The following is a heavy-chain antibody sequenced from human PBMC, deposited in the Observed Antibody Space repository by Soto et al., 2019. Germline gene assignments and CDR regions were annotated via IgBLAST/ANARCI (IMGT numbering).Heavy chain of an antibody. Sequence: PGESLKISCKGSGYSFTSYWISWVRQMPGKXLEWMGRIDPSDSYTNYSPSFQGHVTISADKSISTAYLQWSSLKASDTAMYYCARLSGLAGMLATYYCRMDVWGQGSTVTVYS. CDR2: IDPSDSYT. V-gene: IGHV5-10-1*01. CDR3: ARLSGLAGMLATYYCRMDV. J-gene: IGHJ6*02. D-gene: IGHD6-13*01. CDR1: GYSFTSYW.